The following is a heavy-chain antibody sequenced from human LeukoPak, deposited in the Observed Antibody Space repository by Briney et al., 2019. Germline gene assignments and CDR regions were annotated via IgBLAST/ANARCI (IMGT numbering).Heavy chain of an antibody. D-gene: IGHD4-17*01. V-gene: IGHV4-59*11. J-gene: IGHJ3*02. CDR1: ADSFSSHY. CDR2: ISYIGST. Sequence: TETLSLTCAVSADSFSSHYWTWIRQAPGKGLEWIGYISYIGSTNYNPSLKSRVTISIDTSKNQFSLKLSSVTAADTAVYYCARDLVTVTKGFDIWGQGTMVSVSS. CDR3: ARDLVTVTKGFDI.